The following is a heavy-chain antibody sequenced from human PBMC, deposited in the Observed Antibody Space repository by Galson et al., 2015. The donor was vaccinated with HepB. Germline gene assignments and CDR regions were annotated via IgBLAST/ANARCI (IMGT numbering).Heavy chain of an antibody. CDR2: INPSGGST. V-gene: IGHV1-46*01. D-gene: IGHD6-19*01. CDR3: ARVGEPRFSGSGWYSGDY. Sequence: SVKVSCKASGSTFTSYYMHWVRQAPGQGLEWMGIINPSGGSTSYAQKFQGRVTMTRDTSTSTVYMELSSLRSEDTAVYYCARVGEPRFSGSGWYSGDYWGQGTLVTVSS. CDR1: GSTFTSYY. J-gene: IGHJ4*02.